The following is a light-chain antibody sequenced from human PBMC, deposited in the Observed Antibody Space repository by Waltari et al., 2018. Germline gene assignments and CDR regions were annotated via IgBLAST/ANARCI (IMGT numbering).Light chain of an antibody. CDR3: MQTLQIPLT. Sequence: DIVMTQSPLSLPVTPGEPASISCRSSQSLLHTNDYNYLDWYLQKPGQSPQLLIYLGSNRASGVPDRFSGSGSGTDFTLKISRVEAEDVGLYYCMQTLQIPLTFGGGTRVEIK. V-gene: IGKV2-28*01. CDR2: LGS. CDR1: QSLLHTNDYNY. J-gene: IGKJ4*01.